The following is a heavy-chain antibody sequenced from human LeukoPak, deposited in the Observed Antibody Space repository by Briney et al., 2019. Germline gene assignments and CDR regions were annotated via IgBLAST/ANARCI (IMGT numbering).Heavy chain of an antibody. CDR1: GGSFSGYY. J-gene: IGHJ3*02. D-gene: IGHD3-10*01. V-gene: IGHV4-4*07. CDR3: ARDKSRTYGSADAFDI. Sequence: PSETLSLTCAVSGGSFSGYYWNWIRQPAGKGLEWIGRIYTSGSTNYNPSLKSRVTMSVDTSKNQFSLKLSSVTAADTAVYYCARDKSRTYGSADAFDIWGQGTMVTVSS. CDR2: IYTSGST.